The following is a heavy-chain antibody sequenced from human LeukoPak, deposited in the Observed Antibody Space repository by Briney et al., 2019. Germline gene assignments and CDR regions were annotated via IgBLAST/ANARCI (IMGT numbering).Heavy chain of an antibody. Sequence: SETLSLTCTVSGGSISSYYWSWIRQPPGKGLEWIGYIYYSGSTNYNPSLKSRVTISVDTSKNQFSLKPSSVTAADTAVYYCARRGVGEYGYFDWLQGKRRPEYYFDYWGQGTLVTVSS. CDR2: IYYSGST. D-gene: IGHD3-9*01. CDR3: ARRGVGEYGYFDWLQGKRRPEYYFDY. J-gene: IGHJ4*02. V-gene: IGHV4-59*01. CDR1: GGSISSYY.